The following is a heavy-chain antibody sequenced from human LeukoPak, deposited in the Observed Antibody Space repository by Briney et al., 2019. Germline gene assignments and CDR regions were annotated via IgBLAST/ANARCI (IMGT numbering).Heavy chain of an antibody. J-gene: IGHJ6*02. CDR1: GGSISSHY. Sequence: NPSETLSLTCTVSGGSISSHYWSWIRQPPGKGLEWIGYIYYSGSTNYNPSLKSRVTISVDTSKNQFSLKLSSVTAADTAVYYCARGYCSSTSCYYYGMDVWGQGTTVTVSS. CDR2: IYYSGST. V-gene: IGHV4-59*11. D-gene: IGHD2-2*01. CDR3: ARGYCSSTSCYYYGMDV.